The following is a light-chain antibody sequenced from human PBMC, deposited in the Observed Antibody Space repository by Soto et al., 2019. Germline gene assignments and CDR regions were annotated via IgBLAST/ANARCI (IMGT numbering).Light chain of an antibody. J-gene: IGKJ1*01. CDR3: QQNITSWT. V-gene: IGKV1-5*03. CDR1: QSISSW. CDR2: AAS. Sequence: EIQMTQSPSTLSGSVGDRVTITCRASQSISSWLAWYQQKPGNAPKLLIYAASTLKSGVPSRFSGSGSGTEFTLTISSLQPDDFAAYYCQQNITSWTFGQGTKV.